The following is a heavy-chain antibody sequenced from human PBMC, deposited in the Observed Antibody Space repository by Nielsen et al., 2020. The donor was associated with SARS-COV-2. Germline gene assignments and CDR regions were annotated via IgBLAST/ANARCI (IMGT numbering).Heavy chain of an antibody. Sequence: GSLRLSCAVYGGSFSGYYWSWIRQPPGKGLEWIGEINHSGSTNYNPSLKSRVTISVDTSKNQFSLKLSSVTAADTAVYYCARGGAVIIAPRFDYWGQGSLITVSS. V-gene: IGHV4-34*01. CDR3: ARGGAVIIAPRFDY. CDR1: GGSFSGYY. J-gene: IGHJ4*02. D-gene: IGHD3-3*01. CDR2: INHSGST.